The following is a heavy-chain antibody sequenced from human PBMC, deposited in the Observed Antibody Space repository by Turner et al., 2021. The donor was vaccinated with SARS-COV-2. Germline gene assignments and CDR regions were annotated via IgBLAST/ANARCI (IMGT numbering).Heavy chain of an antibody. V-gene: IGHV1-69*01. CDR1: GGTFSSYA. Sequence: QMQLVQSGAEVRKPGSSVKVSCKASGGTFSSYAISWVRQAPGQGLEWMGGIIPIFGTANYAQKFQGRVTITADESTSTAYMELSSLRSEDTAVYYCARGEVGYCSGGRCYSGSYWGQGTLVTVSS. D-gene: IGHD2-15*01. J-gene: IGHJ4*02. CDR3: ARGEVGYCSGGRCYSGSY. CDR2: IIPIFGTA.